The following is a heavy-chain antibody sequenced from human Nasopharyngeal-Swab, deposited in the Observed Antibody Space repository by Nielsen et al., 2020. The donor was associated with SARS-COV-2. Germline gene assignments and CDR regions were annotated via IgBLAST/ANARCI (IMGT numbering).Heavy chain of an antibody. D-gene: IGHD5-12*01. J-gene: IGHJ4*02. CDR2: ISYDGSIK. CDR3: ARGGSSGESSFDY. V-gene: IGHV3-30-3*01. Sequence: GGSLRLSCEASGFTFSSYAMPWVRQAPGKGLEWVAVISYDGSIKKSADSVEGRFTISRDNSKNTLYLQMNSLRTDDTAVYYCARGGSSGESSFDYWGQGTLVTVSA. CDR1: GFTFSSYA.